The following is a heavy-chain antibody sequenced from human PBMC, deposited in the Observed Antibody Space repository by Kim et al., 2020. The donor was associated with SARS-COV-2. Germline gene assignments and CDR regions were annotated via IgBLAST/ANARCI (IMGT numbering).Heavy chain of an antibody. CDR1: GFTVSSNY. CDR2: IYSGGST. Sequence: GGSLRLSCAASGFTVSSNYMSWVRQAPGKGLEWVSVIYSGGSTYYADSVKGRFTISRDNSKNTLYLQMNSLRAEDTAVYYCARSHPPYGDYTAFDYWGQGTLVTVSS. J-gene: IGHJ4*02. D-gene: IGHD4-17*01. CDR3: ARSHPPYGDYTAFDY. V-gene: IGHV3-53*01.